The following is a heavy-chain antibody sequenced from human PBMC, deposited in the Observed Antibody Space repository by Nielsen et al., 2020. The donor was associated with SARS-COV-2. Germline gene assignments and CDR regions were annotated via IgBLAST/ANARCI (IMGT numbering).Heavy chain of an antibody. CDR3: TRGFYSQSDC. J-gene: IGHJ4*02. CDR1: GFTFSDYS. Sequence: GGSLRLSCTGSGFTFSDYSMNWVRQAPGKGLEWVASISGDSNYIFYSELVKGRFTMSRDNGKNSLYLQKNTLRSEDTALYYCTRGFYSQSDCWGQGTLVTVSS. CDR2: ISGDSNYI. D-gene: IGHD2-15*01. V-gene: IGHV3-21*01.